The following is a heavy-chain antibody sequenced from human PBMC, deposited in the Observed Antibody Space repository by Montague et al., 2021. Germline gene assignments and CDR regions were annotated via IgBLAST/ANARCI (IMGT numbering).Heavy chain of an antibody. CDR1: GGSISSGGFY. V-gene: IGHV4-31*03. CDR2: IYDSGST. D-gene: IGHD2-15*01. Sequence: TLSLTCSVSGGSISSGGFYWSWIRQHPGKGPEWIGSIYDSGSTNYNPSLKSRLTLSRDTSKNQVSLRLTSVTAAETAVYYRERSGGYCSGGRCDTFDYWGQGTLVTVSS. J-gene: IGHJ4*02. CDR3: ERSGGYCSGGRCDTFDY.